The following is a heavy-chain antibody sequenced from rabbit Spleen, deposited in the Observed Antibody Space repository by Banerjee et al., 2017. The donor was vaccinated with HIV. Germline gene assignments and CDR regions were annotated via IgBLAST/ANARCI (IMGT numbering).Heavy chain of an antibody. J-gene: IGHJ4*01. CDR1: GVSFSSSDY. V-gene: IGHV1S40*01. CDR3: ARDAGTYDYIDVYFNL. CDR2: IAGSSSGFT. D-gene: IGHD4-2*01. Sequence: QSLEESGGDLVKPGASLTLTCTASGVSFSSSDYICWVRQAPGKGLEWISCIAGSSSGFTYSATWAKGRFIISKTSSTTVTLQMTSLTAADTATYFCARDAGTYDYIDVYFNLWGQGTLVTVS.